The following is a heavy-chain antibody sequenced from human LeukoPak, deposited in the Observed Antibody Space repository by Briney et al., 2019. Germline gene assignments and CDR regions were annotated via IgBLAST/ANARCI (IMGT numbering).Heavy chain of an antibody. Sequence: GGSLRLSCAASGFTFSSYGMHWVRQAPGKGLEWVAVISYDGSNKYYADSVKGRFTISRDNSKNTLYLQMNSLRAEDTAVYYCARDPYSGSYGDYYYYYMDVWGKGTTVTIFS. V-gene: IGHV3-30*03. J-gene: IGHJ6*03. CDR3: ARDPYSGSYGDYYYYYMDV. D-gene: IGHD1-26*01. CDR2: ISYDGSNK. CDR1: GFTFSSYG.